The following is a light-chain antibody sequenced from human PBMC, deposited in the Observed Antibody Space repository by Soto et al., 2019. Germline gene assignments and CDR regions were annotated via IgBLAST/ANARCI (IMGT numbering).Light chain of an antibody. CDR1: QSVSNNY. CDR2: GAS. CDR3: QQYGSSPIT. V-gene: IGKV3-20*01. J-gene: IGKJ5*01. Sequence: EIVLTQSPGTLSLSPGERATLSCRASQSVSNNYLAWYQQKPGQAPRLLIHGASSRATGIPDRISGSGSGADFTLTISRLEPEDFAVYYCQQYGSSPITFGQGTRLEI.